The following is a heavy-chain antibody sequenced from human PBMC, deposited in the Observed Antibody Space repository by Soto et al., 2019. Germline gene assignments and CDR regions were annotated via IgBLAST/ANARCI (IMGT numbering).Heavy chain of an antibody. Sequence: SETLSLTCTGSGGSISSGGYYWSWIRQHPGKGLEWIGYIYYSGSTYYNPSLKSRVTISVDTSKNQFSLKLSSVTAADTAVYYCARDRGRSPYYGMDVWGQGTTVPVSS. CDR2: IYYSGST. CDR3: ARDRGRSPYYGMDV. CDR1: GGSISSGGYY. V-gene: IGHV4-31*03. D-gene: IGHD2-15*01. J-gene: IGHJ6*02.